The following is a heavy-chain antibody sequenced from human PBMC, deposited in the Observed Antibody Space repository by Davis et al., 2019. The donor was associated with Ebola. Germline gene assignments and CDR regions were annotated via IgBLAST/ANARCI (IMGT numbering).Heavy chain of an antibody. D-gene: IGHD2-15*01. Sequence: AASVKVSCKASGYIFTSYGINWIRQAPGQGLEWMGWISGYTGETNYAQKFQGRVSMTTDTSTSTAYMELRGLRSDDTAVYYCARDVVVVAATDWFDPWGQGTLVTVS. CDR1: GYIFTSYG. CDR2: ISGYTGET. V-gene: IGHV1-18*01. CDR3: ARDVVVVAATDWFDP. J-gene: IGHJ5*02.